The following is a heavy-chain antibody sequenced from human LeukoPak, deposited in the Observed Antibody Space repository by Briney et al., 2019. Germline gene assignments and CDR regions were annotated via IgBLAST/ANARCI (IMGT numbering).Heavy chain of an antibody. V-gene: IGHV4-59*01. CDR1: GGSISSYY. CDR3: ARHTWLAPFDY. CDR2: IYYSGST. D-gene: IGHD6-19*01. Sequence: SETLSLTCPVSGGSISSYYWSWIRQPPGKGLEWIGYIYYSGSTNYNPSLKSRVTISVDTSKNRFSLKLSSVTAADTAVYYCARHTWLAPFDYWGQGTLVTVSS. J-gene: IGHJ4*02.